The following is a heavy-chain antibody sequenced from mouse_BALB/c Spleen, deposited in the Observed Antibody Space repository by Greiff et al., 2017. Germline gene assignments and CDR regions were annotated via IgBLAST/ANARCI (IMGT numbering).Heavy chain of an antibody. V-gene: IGHV1S29*02. CDR2: IYPYNGGT. CDR3: ARLDYYAMDY. CDR1: GYTFTDYN. Sequence: EVKLQQSGPELVKPGASVKISCKASGYTFTDYNMHWVKQSHGKSLEWIGYIYPYNGGTGYNQKFKSKATLTVDNSSSTAYMELRSLTSEDSAVYYCARLDYYAMDYWGQGTSVTVSS. J-gene: IGHJ4*01.